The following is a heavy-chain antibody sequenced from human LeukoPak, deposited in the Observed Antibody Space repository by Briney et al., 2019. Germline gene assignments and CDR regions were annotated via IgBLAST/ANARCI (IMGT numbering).Heavy chain of an antibody. J-gene: IGHJ4*02. Sequence: GGSLRLSCAASGFTFSSYWMSWVRQAPGKGLEWVGNIKQDGSEKYYVDSVKGRFTISRDNAKNSLYLQMNSLRAEDTAVYYCARIFNGDYFDYWGQGTLVTVSS. CDR2: IKQDGSEK. CDR1: GFTFSSYW. CDR3: ARIFNGDYFDY. V-gene: IGHV3-7*01. D-gene: IGHD4-17*01.